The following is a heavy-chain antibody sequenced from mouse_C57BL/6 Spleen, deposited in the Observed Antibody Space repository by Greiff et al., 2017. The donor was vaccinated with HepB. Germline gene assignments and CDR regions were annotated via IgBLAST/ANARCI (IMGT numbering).Heavy chain of an antibody. CDR2: IYPRSGNT. V-gene: IGHV1-81*01. CDR1: GYTFTSYG. J-gene: IGHJ3*01. Sequence: VKLMESGAELARPGASVKLSCKASGYTFTSYGISWVKQRTGQGLEWIGEIYPRSGNTYYNEKFKGKATLTADKSSSTAYMELRSLTSEDSAVYFCARWGYYGSSYSAWFAYWGQGTLVTVSA. D-gene: IGHD1-1*01. CDR3: ARWGYYGSSYSAWFAY.